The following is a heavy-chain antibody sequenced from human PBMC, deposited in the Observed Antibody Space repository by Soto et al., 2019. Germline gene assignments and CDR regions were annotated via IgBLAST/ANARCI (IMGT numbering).Heavy chain of an antibody. D-gene: IGHD3-10*01. J-gene: IGHJ6*03. CDR1: GYPFKSYG. Sequence: ASVKVSRKASGYPFKSYGISWVRQAPGQGLEWIGWISGFNGNTDYAQSLQGRLTMTTDTSTTTAYMELKSLTSDDSAVYYCARAVIVTAPYYYMDVWGTGTTVTVSS. V-gene: IGHV1-18*01. CDR2: ISGFNGNT. CDR3: ARAVIVTAPYYYMDV.